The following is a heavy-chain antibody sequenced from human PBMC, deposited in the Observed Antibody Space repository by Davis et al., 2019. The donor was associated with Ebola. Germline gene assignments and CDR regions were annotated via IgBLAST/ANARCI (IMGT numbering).Heavy chain of an antibody. D-gene: IGHD3-22*01. Sequence: GESLKISCAASGLIFNNYWMSWIRQAPGKGPEWVAIIKEDGGEKYYVDSVKGRFTISRDNAKNSLFLEMNSLRAEDTAVYYCARGDYQDSSGYWVDAFDVWGQGTLVTVSS. CDR1: GLIFNNYW. CDR2: IKEDGGEK. V-gene: IGHV3-7*03. J-gene: IGHJ3*01. CDR3: ARGDYQDSSGYWVDAFDV.